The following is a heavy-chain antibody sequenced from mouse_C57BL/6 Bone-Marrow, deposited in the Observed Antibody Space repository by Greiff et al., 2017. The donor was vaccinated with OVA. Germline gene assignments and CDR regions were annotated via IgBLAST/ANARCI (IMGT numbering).Heavy chain of an antibody. J-gene: IGHJ3*01. CDR1: GYTFTSYG. CDR3: ARSTYDGYYVAWFAY. V-gene: IGHV1-81*01. Sequence: QVQLQQSGAELARPGASVKLSCKASGYTFTSYGISWVKQRTGQGLEWIGEIYPRSGNTYYNEKFKGKATLTADKSSSTAYMELRSLTSEYSAVYFCARSTYDGYYVAWFAYWGQGTLVTVSA. CDR2: IYPRSGNT. D-gene: IGHD2-3*01.